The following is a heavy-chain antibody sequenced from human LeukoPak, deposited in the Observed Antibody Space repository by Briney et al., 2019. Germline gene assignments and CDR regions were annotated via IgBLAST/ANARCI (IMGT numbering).Heavy chain of an antibody. J-gene: IGHJ5*01. CDR2: VYYSGST. D-gene: IGHD2-2*01. CDR1: GDSFSNYY. V-gene: IGHV4-59*08. Sequence: PSETLSLTCSVSGDSFSNYYWTWVRQPPGKGLEWIGYVYYSGSTNYNPSLKTRLHLSVDTSKNRFSLKLSSVTAADTAVYYCASSPRLTTSWFLFDSWGHGTLVTVSS. CDR3: ASSPRLTTSWFLFDS.